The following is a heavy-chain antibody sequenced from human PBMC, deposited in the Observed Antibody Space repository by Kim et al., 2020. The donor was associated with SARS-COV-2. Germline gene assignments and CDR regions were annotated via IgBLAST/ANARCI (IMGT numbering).Heavy chain of an antibody. CDR2: IYYSGST. V-gene: IGHV4-31*03. J-gene: IGHJ4*02. CDR3: ARAPPRIMSIFVVVNHFDY. Sequence: SETLSLTCTVSGGSISSGGYYWSWIRQHPGKGLEWIGYIYYSGSTYYNPSLKSRVTISVDTSKNQFSLKLSSVTAADTAVYYCARAPPRIMSIFVVVNHFDYWGQGTLVTVSS. CDR1: GGSISSGGYY. D-gene: IGHD3-3*01.